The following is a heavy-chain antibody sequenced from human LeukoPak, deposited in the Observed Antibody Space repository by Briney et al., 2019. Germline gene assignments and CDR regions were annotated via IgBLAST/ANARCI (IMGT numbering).Heavy chain of an antibody. D-gene: IGHD3-16*01. Sequence: GGSLRLSCAASGLTISSYSMNWVRQAPGKGLQWVSYISSSSSTIYYADSVKGRFTISRDNSKNTLYLQMNSLRAEDTAVYYCAKDDNYIRFLSWGQGTLVTVSS. CDR2: ISSSSSTI. CDR3: AKDDNYIRFLS. CDR1: GLTISSYS. J-gene: IGHJ5*02. V-gene: IGHV3-48*01.